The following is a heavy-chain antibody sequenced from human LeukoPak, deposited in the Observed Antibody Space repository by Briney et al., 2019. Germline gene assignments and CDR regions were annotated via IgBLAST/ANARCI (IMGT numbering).Heavy chain of an antibody. CDR1: GGSFSGYY. J-gene: IGHJ4*02. D-gene: IGHD5-18*01. CDR3: ARGAAGYSYG. V-gene: IGHV4-59*01. CDR2: IYYSGST. Sequence: SETLSLTCAVYGGSFSGYYWSWIRQPPGKGLEWIGHIYYSGSTNYNPSLKSRVTISIDTSKDQFSLRLSSVTAADTAVYYCARGAAGYSYGWGQGTLVTVSS.